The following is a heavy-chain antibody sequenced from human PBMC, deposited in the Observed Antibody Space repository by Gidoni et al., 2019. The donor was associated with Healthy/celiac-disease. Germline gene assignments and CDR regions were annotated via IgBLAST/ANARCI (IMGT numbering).Heavy chain of an antibody. CDR3: ARDFRIAARRSVSLGMDV. J-gene: IGHJ6*02. V-gene: IGHV4-59*01. CDR2: IYYSGST. Sequence: QVQLQESGPGLVKPSETLSLTCTVSGGSISSYYWSWIRQPPGKGLEWIGYIYYSGSTNYNPSLKSRVTISVDTSKNQFSLKLSSVTAADTAVYYCARDFRIAARRSVSLGMDVWGQGTTVTVSS. D-gene: IGHD6-6*01. CDR1: GGSISSYY.